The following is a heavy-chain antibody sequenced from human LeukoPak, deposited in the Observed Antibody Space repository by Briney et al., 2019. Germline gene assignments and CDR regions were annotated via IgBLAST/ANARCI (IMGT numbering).Heavy chain of an antibody. CDR3: ASENIVGTSRALFDY. V-gene: IGHV3-21*01. D-gene: IGHD5-12*01. CDR1: GFTFSRHA. Sequence: GGSLRLSCAASGFTFSRHAMKWVRQAPGEGLEWVSSITSSGSYRNHSDSVKGRFTISRDNAKNSLYLQMNSLRVEDTAVYYCASENIVGTSRALFDYWGQGTLVTVSS. CDR2: ITSSGSYR. J-gene: IGHJ4*02.